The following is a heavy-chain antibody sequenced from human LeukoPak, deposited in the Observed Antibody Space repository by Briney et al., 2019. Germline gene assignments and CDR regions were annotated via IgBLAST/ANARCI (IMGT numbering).Heavy chain of an antibody. CDR3: ARGTHRYYYDSSGYYAPDFGY. CDR1: GYTFTSYD. Sequence: GASVKVSCKASGYTFTSYDINWVRQATGQGLEWMGWMNPNSGNTGYAQKFQGRVTITRNTSISTAYMELSSLRSEDTAVYYCARGTHRYYYDSSGYYAPDFGYWGQGTLVTVSS. V-gene: IGHV1-8*03. CDR2: MNPNSGNT. D-gene: IGHD3-22*01. J-gene: IGHJ4*02.